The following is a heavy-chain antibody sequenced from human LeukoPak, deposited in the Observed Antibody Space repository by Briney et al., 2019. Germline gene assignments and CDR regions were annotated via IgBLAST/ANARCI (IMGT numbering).Heavy chain of an antibody. CDR3: ARRVEYQLLYWFDP. J-gene: IGHJ5*02. CDR1: GYTFTGYY. D-gene: IGHD2-2*01. V-gene: IGHV1-2*02. CDR2: INPNSGGT. Sequence: ASVKVSCKASGYTFTGYYMHWVRQVPGQGLEWMGWINPNSGGTNYAQKFQGRVTMTRDTSISTAYMELSRLRSDDTAVYYCARRVEYQLLYWFDPWGQGTLVTVSS.